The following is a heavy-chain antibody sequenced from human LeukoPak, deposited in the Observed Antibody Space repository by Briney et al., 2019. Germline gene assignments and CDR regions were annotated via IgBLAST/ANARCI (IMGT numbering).Heavy chain of an antibody. J-gene: IGHJ6*02. CDR2: IYYSGST. Sequence: SETLSLTCTVSGGSFSGYYWSWIRQPPGKGLEWIGYIYYSGSTNYNPSLKSRVTISVDTSKNQFSLKLSSVTAADTAVYYCAKSRGYSYAYYGMDVWGQGTTVTVSS. D-gene: IGHD5-18*01. V-gene: IGHV4-59*01. CDR1: GGSFSGYY. CDR3: AKSRGYSYAYYGMDV.